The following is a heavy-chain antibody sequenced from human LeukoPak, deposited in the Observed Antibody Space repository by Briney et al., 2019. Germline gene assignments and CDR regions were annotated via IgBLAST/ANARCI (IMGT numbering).Heavy chain of an antibody. J-gene: IGHJ5*02. CDR3: ARGRAIAAAGVGHWFDP. CDR1: GGSFSGYY. V-gene: IGHV4-34*01. D-gene: IGHD6-13*01. Sequence: SETLSLTCAVYGGSFSGYYWSWIRQPPGKGLEWIGEINHSGSTNYNPSLKSRVTISVDTSKNQFSLKLSSVTAADTAVYYCARGRAIAAAGVGHWFDPWGQGTLVTVSS. CDR2: INHSGST.